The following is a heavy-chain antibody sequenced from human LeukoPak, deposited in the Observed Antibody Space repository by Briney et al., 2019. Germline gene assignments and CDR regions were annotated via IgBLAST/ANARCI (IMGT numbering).Heavy chain of an antibody. CDR3: ARGNYDSSGYWDAFDI. D-gene: IGHD3-22*01. J-gene: IGHJ3*02. CDR2: IYYSGST. V-gene: IGHV4-61*01. Sequence: PSETLSLTCTVSGYSISSGYYWGWIRQPPGKGLEWIGYIYYSGSTNYNPSLKSRVTISVDTSKNQFSLKLSSVTAADTAMYYCARGNYDSSGYWDAFDIWGQGTMVTVSS. CDR1: GYSISSGYY.